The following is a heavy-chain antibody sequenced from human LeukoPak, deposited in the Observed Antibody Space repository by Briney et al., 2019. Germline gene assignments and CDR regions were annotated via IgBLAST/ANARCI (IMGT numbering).Heavy chain of an antibody. V-gene: IGHV4-59*12. D-gene: IGHD6-13*01. J-gene: IGHJ4*02. CDR2: IYYSGST. Sequence: SETLSLTCTASGGSISSYYWSWIRQPAGKGLEWIGYIYYSGSTYYNPSLKSRVTISVDTSKNQFSLKLSSVTAADTAVYYCARADSLAAAGLDYWGQGTLVTVSS. CDR1: GGSISSYY. CDR3: ARADSLAAAGLDY.